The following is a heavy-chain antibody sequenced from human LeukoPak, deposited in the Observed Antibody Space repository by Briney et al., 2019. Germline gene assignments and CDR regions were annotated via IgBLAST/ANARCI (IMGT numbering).Heavy chain of an antibody. Sequence: PSETLSLTCTVSGGSISSYYWSWIRQPPGKGLEWIGYIYYSGSTNYNPSLKSRVTISVDTSKNQFSLKLSSVTAADTAVYYCARYSTSRAPNPYIFDPWGQGTLVTVSS. D-gene: IGHD6-13*01. V-gene: IGHV4-59*08. CDR3: ARYSTSRAPNPYIFDP. J-gene: IGHJ5*02. CDR2: IYYSGST. CDR1: GGSISSYY.